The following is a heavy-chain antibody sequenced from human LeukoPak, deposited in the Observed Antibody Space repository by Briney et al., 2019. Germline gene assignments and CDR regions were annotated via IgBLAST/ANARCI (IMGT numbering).Heavy chain of an antibody. V-gene: IGHV3-23*01. CDR3: AKAGDGSYYDSRGYYFDF. J-gene: IGHJ4*02. Sequence: PGGSLRLSCAASGFTFSSYAMSWVRQAPGKGLEWVSAVSSSGDTTYYADSVKGRFTISRDNSKNTMFLPMNSLRAVDTAVYFCAKAGDGSYYDSRGYYFDFWGQGTLVTVSS. CDR2: VSSSGDTT. CDR1: GFTFSSYA. D-gene: IGHD3-22*01.